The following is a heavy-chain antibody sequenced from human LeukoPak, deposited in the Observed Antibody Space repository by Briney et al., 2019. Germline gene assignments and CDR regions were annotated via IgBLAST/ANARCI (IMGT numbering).Heavy chain of an antibody. CDR2: ISYDGSSK. V-gene: IGHV3-30*18. CDR3: GKVIHESGSYFHRPSFDY. D-gene: IGHD3-10*01. Sequence: GGSLRLSCAASGFTFSSYGMHWVRQAPGKGLEWVAVISYDGSSKYYADSVKGRFTVSRDNSENTLYLQMNSLRAGDTAVYYCGKVIHESGSYFHRPSFDYWGQGTLVTVSS. J-gene: IGHJ4*02. CDR1: GFTFSSYG.